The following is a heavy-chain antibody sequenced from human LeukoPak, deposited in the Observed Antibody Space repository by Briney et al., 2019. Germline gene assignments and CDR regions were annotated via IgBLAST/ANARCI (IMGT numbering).Heavy chain of an antibody. Sequence: WGSLRLSCAASGFTFSSYALSWVRQAPGKGMEWVSDISGSGGSTYYADSVKGRFTISRDNSKNTLYLQMNSLRAEDTAVYYCAKGGRSWAFDIWGQGTMVTVSS. CDR2: ISGSGGST. CDR3: AKGGRSWAFDI. D-gene: IGHD4-17*01. V-gene: IGHV3-23*01. J-gene: IGHJ3*02. CDR1: GFTFSSYA.